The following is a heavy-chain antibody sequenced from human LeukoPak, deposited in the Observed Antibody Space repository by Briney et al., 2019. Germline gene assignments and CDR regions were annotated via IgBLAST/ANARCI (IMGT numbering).Heavy chain of an antibody. CDR2: IYSGGST. J-gene: IGHJ6*03. D-gene: IGHD3-22*01. Sequence: GGSLRLSCAASGFTVSSNYMSWVRQAPGKGLEWVPVIYSGGSTYYADSVKGRFTISRDNSKNTLYLQMNSLRAEDTAVYYCASHTSGYSPYYYYYYMDVWGKGTTVTVSS. CDR1: GFTVSSNY. CDR3: ASHTSGYSPYYYYYYMDV. V-gene: IGHV3-66*02.